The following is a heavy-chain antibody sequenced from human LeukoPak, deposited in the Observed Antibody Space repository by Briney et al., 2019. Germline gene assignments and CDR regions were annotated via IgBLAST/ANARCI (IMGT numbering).Heavy chain of an antibody. CDR1: GYTFTSYG. CDR2: ISAYNGNT. CDR3: ARGPYYYDSSGYYMY. Sequence: ASVKVSCKASGYTFTSYGISWVRQAPGQGLEWMGWISAYNGNTNYAQKLQGRVTMTTDTSTSTAYMELGSLRSDDTAVYYCARGPYYYDSSGYYMYWGQGTLVTVSS. J-gene: IGHJ4*02. V-gene: IGHV1-18*01. D-gene: IGHD3-22*01.